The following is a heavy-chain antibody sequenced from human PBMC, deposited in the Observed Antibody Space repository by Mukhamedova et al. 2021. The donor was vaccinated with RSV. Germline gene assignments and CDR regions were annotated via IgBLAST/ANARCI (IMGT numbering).Heavy chain of an antibody. D-gene: IGHD3-22*01. CDR3: AREPVKVVTLDY. CDR1: SYA. CDR2: ISYDGSNK. J-gene: IGHJ4*02. V-gene: IGHV3-30-3*01. Sequence: SYAMHWVRQALGKGLEWVAVISYDGSNKYYADSVKGRFTISRDNSKNTLYLQMNSLRAEDTAVYYCAREPVKVVTLDYWGQGTL.